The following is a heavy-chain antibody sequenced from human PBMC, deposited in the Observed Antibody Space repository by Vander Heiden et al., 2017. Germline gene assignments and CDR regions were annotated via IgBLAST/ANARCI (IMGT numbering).Heavy chain of an antibody. D-gene: IGHD4-17*01. CDR2: IWYDGDNK. CDR3: ARDPSTMDGDYPRY. CDR1: GFTFTTYG. J-gene: IGHJ4*02. Sequence: QVQLVESGGGVVQPGRALRLSCAASGFTFTTYGIHWFRQAPGRGLEWVAHIWYDGDNKYYADSVKGRFTISRDNSKNTVYLQMNSLRPDDTAVYYCARDPSTMDGDYPRYWGQGTLVTVSS. V-gene: IGHV3-33*01.